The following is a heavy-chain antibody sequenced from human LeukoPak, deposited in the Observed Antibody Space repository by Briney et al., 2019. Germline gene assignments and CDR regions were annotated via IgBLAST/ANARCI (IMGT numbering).Heavy chain of an antibody. J-gene: IGHJ6*04. Sequence: PGGSLRLSCAVSGFTFDDYAMHWVRHVPGKGLEWVSGINWNSDSIGCADSVKGRFTTSRDNAKNSLYLQMNSLRAEDTAVYYCAELGITMIGGVWGKGTTVTISS. V-gene: IGHV3-9*01. CDR2: INWNSDSI. CDR1: GFTFDDYA. CDR3: AELGITMIGGV. D-gene: IGHD3-10*02.